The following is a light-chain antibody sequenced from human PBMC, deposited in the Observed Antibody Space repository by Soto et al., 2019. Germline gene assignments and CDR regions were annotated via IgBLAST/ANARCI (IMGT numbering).Light chain of an antibody. CDR3: AAWGDRLSGVV. CDR2: RND. CDR1: SSNIGSNF. V-gene: IGLV1-47*01. Sequence: QSVLTQPPSASGTPGQRVTISCSGDSSNIGSNFVYWYQQLPGTAPKLLIYRNDQRPSGVSDRFSGSRPGTSASLAIGGLLFEEEGEYYCAAWGDRLSGVVFGGGTKLTVL. J-gene: IGLJ2*01.